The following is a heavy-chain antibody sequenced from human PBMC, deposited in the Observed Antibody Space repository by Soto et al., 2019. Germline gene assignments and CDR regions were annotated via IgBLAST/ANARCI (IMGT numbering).Heavy chain of an antibody. CDR1: GFTFSGSA. CDR2: IRSKSNSYAT. J-gene: IGHJ4*02. V-gene: IGHV3-73*01. D-gene: IGHD1-7*01. CDR3: TRSVTGTIAHFDY. Sequence: GGSLRLSCAASGFTFSGSAMHWVRQASGKGLEWVGRIRSKSNSYATAYAASVKGRFTISRDDSKNTAYLQMISLKTEDTAVYYCTRSVTGTIAHFDYWGQGTQVTVSS.